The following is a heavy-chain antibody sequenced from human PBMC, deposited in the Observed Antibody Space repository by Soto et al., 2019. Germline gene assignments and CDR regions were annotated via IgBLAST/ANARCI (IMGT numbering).Heavy chain of an antibody. CDR2: ISYDGSNK. Sequence: SLRVSCSASGFTFSSYAMHWVRQAPGKGLEWVAVISYDGSNKYYADSVKGRFTISRDNSKNTLYLQMNSLRAEDTAVYYCARAVYCSGGSCSSSFGYWGQGTLVIVSS. D-gene: IGHD2-15*01. CDR3: ARAVYCSGGSCSSSFGY. V-gene: IGHV3-30-3*01. CDR1: GFTFSSYA. J-gene: IGHJ4*02.